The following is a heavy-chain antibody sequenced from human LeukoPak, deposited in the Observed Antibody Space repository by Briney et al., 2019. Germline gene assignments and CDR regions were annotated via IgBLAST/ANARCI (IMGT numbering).Heavy chain of an antibody. D-gene: IGHD2/OR15-2a*01. CDR1: GGSVSSGSYY. J-gene: IGHJ4*02. CDR3: AKNTGSSYY. V-gene: IGHV4-39*01. Sequence: PSETLSLTCTVSGGSVSSGSYYWSWIRQPPGKGLEWIGNIHYSGTTYYNPSLKSRVTISVDTSKNQFSLKLTSVTDADTALYYCAKNTGSSYYWGQGILVTVSS. CDR2: IHYSGTT.